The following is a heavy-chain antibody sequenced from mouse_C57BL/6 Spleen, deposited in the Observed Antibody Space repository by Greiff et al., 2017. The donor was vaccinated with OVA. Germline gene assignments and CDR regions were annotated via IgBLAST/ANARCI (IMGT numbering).Heavy chain of an antibody. CDR3: TREGDCPGAMDY. D-gene: IGHD3-3*01. V-gene: IGHV5-9-1*02. J-gene: IGHJ4*01. Sequence: EVMLVESGAGLVKPGGSLKLSCAASGFTFSSYAMSWVRQTPEKRLEWVAYISSGGDYIYYADTVKGRFTITIDNARNTLYLQLSRLKSEDTAMDYYTREGDCPGAMDYWGQGTSVTVSS. CDR2: ISSGGDYI. CDR1: GFTFSSYA.